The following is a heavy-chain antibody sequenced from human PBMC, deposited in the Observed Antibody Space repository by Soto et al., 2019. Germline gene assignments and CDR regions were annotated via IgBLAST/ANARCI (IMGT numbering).Heavy chain of an antibody. J-gene: IGHJ6*02. CDR2: ISGSGIST. CDR1: GFTFSTYP. Sequence: GGSLRLSCAASGFTFSTYPMSWVRQAPGKGLEWVSGISGSGISTYYTDSVKGRFTISRDNSKNTVFLQMNSLRDEDTAVYYCVKPPVITASYYYYDMHVWGQGTTVTVSS. D-gene: IGHD4-4*01. V-gene: IGHV3-23*01. CDR3: VKPPVITASYYYYDMHV.